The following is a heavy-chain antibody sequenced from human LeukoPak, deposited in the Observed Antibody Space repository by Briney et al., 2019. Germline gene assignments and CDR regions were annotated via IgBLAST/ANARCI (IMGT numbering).Heavy chain of an antibody. CDR3: ARAIAAAGAQSFQH. CDR1: GYTFTRYY. J-gene: IGHJ1*01. D-gene: IGHD6-13*01. Sequence: ASVKVSCKASGYTFTRYYMHWVRQAPGQGAEWMGIIYTSDGSTRYVQKFQGRVTMTRDTSTGTVYMELSSLRSEDTAVYYCARAIAAAGAQSFQHWGQGTLVSASS. CDR2: IYTSDGST. V-gene: IGHV1-46*01.